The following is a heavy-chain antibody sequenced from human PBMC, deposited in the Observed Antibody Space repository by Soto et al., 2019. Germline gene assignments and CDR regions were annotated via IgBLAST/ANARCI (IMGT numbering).Heavy chain of an antibody. V-gene: IGHV4-59*01. D-gene: IGHD3-16*01. Sequence: QVQLQESGPGLVKPAETLSLTCSVSGGSISSYDWSWIRQPPGKELEYIGYISYNGNTNYKPSLKSRVPISVDPSKNQFSLKMSSVTAADTAVYYCARVSYHYVWGSSTGMDVWGQGTTVTVSS. J-gene: IGHJ6*02. CDR2: ISYNGNT. CDR1: GGSISSYD. CDR3: ARVSYHYVWGSSTGMDV.